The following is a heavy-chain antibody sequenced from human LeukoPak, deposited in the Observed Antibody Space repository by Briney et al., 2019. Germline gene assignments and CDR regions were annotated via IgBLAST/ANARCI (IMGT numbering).Heavy chain of an antibody. CDR1: GFTFSTYA. Sequence: GGSLRLSCAASGFTFSTYAMHWVRQAPGKGLEWVAVISYDGSNEYYADSVKGRFTISRDNSKNTLYLQMNSLRAEDTAVYYCAKAHYSEYYFDYWGQGTLVTVSS. CDR2: ISYDGSNE. CDR3: AKAHYSEYYFDY. V-gene: IGHV3-30-3*01. J-gene: IGHJ4*02. D-gene: IGHD4-11*01.